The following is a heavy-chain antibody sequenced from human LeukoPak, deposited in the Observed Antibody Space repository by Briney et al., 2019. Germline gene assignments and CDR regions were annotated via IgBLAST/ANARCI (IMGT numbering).Heavy chain of an antibody. CDR3: ARSSSSGGNWFDP. V-gene: IGHV3-64*01. J-gene: IGHJ5*02. CDR2: ISSNGGST. D-gene: IGHD1-26*01. CDR1: GFTFSSYA. Sequence: PGGSLRLSCAASGFTFSSYAMHWVRQAPGKGLEYVSAISSNGGSTYYANSVKGRFTISRDNSKNTLYLQMGSLRAEDMAVYYCARSSSSGGNWFDPWGQGTLSPSPQ.